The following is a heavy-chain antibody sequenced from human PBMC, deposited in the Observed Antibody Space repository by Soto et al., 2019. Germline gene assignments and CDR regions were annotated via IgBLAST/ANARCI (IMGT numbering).Heavy chain of an antibody. Sequence: QVQLQESGPGLVKPSETLSLTCTVSGGSISSYYWSWIRQPPGKGLEWIGYIYYSGSSNYNPSLKTRVTISVDTSKNQFSLKLSSVTAAGTAVYYCAREQGLLWFGDRTRYFDLWGRGTLVTVSS. CDR1: GGSISSYY. CDR3: AREQGLLWFGDRTRYFDL. CDR2: IYYSGSS. V-gene: IGHV4-59*01. J-gene: IGHJ2*01. D-gene: IGHD3-10*01.